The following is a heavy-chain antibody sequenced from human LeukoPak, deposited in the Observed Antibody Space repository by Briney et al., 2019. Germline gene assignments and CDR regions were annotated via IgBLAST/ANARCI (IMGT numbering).Heavy chain of an antibody. Sequence: SETLSLTCTVAGYSISSGYYWGWIRQPPGKGLEWIGSIYHSGSTYYNPSLKSRVTISVDTSKNQFSLKLSSVTAADTAVYYCVRVPGAYYYGSGAEYWGQGTLVTVSS. D-gene: IGHD3-10*01. CDR1: GYSISSGYY. V-gene: IGHV4-38-2*02. CDR2: IYHSGST. J-gene: IGHJ4*02. CDR3: VRVPGAYYYGSGAEY.